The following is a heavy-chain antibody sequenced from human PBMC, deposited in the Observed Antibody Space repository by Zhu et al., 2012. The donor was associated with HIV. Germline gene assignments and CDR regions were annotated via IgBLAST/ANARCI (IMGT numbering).Heavy chain of an antibody. CDR1: GGSISSSSYY. CDR2: IYYSGST. CDR3: RGYCSSTSCYFDWFDP. D-gene: IGHD2-2*01. J-gene: IGHJ5*02. Sequence: QVQLQESGPGLVKPSETLSLTCTVSGGSISSSSYYWGWIRQPPGKGLEWIGSIYYSGSTYYNPSLKSRVTISVDTSKNQFSLKLSSVTAADTAVYYCRGYCSSTSCYFDWFDPWGQGTLVTVSS. V-gene: IGHV4-39*01.